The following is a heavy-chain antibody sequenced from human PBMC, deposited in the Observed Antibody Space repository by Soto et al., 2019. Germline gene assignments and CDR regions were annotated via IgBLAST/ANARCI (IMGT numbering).Heavy chain of an antibody. J-gene: IGHJ4*02. Sequence: QVQLVQSGAEVKKPGASVKVSCKASGYTFTSYGISWVRQAPGQGLEWMGWISAYNGNTNDTQKLQGRVTITTDPSTSTANMELRSLRSDDTAVYYCARIISPYDFWSGEIDYWGQGTLVSVSS. CDR3: ARIISPYDFWSGEIDY. CDR2: ISAYNGNT. CDR1: GYTFTSYG. V-gene: IGHV1-18*01. D-gene: IGHD3-3*01.